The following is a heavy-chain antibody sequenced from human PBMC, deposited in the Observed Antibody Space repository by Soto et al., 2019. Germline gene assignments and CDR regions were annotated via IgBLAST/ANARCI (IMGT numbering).Heavy chain of an antibody. Sequence: SETLSLTCGFSGRTVASSHWWSWVRQSPGGGLEWIGNVYHTGDTNFNPSLQSRVTISVDKSNNQFSLRLNSLTAADTAVYFCAREIVTAGGNNYFDPWGPGTLVTVS. CDR3: AREIVTAGGNNYFDP. CDR2: VYHTGDT. CDR1: GRTVASSHW. J-gene: IGHJ5*02. V-gene: IGHV4-4*02. D-gene: IGHD2-21*02.